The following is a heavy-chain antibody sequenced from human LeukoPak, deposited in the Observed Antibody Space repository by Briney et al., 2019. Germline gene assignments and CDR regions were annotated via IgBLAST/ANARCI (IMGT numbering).Heavy chain of an antibody. CDR1: GSRFTSYW. CDR2: IYPGDSET. D-gene: IGHD3-3*01. CDR3: ARAFDFWSGYSHWFAP. J-gene: IGHJ5*02. V-gene: IGHV5-51*01. Sequence: GASLKISSKGSGSRFTSYWIGWVRQMPGKGLEWMGIIYPGDSETRYSPSFQGPVTISADKSISTAYLQWSSLKASDTAMYYCARAFDFWSGYSHWFAPWGQGTLVTVYS.